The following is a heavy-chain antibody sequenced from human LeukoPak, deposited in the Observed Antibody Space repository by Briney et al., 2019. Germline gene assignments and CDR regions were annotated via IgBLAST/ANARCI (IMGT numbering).Heavy chain of an antibody. V-gene: IGHV3-23*01. CDR2: MGGNNGRT. J-gene: IGHJ4*02. CDR3: ARDPKNNYFDY. CDR1: GFTFSSFP. Sequence: GGSLRLSCAASGFTFSSFPMSWVRQAPGKGLEWVSIMGGNNGRTYYADSVQGRFTISRDNSKNTLYLQMNSLRAEDTAVYYCARDPKNNYFDYWGQGTLVTVSS.